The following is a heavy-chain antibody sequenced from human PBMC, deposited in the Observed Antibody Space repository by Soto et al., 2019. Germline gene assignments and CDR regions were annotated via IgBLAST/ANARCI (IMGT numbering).Heavy chain of an antibody. V-gene: IGHV3-9*01. CDR3: AKDMDIAVAESAEYFQH. CDR1: GFTFDDYA. J-gene: IGHJ1*01. CDR2: ISWNSGSI. D-gene: IGHD6-19*01. Sequence: GGSLRLSCAASGFTFDDYAMHWVRQAPGKGLEWVSGISWNSGSIGYADSVKGRFTISRDNAKNSLYLQMNSLRAEDTALYYCAKDMDIAVAESAEYFQHWGQGTLVTVSS.